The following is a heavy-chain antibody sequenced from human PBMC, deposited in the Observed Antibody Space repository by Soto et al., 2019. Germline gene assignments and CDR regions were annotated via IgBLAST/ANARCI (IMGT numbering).Heavy chain of an antibody. D-gene: IGHD2-2*01. Sequence: GGSLRLSCAASGFTVSSNYMSWVRQAPGKGLEWVSVIYSGGSTYYADSVKGRFTISRHNSKNTLYLQMNSLRAEDTAVYYRANDLKPAAPFSSDYWGQGTLVTVSS. V-gene: IGHV3-53*04. CDR3: ANDLKPAAPFSSDY. CDR1: GFTVSSNY. CDR2: IYSGGST. J-gene: IGHJ4*02.